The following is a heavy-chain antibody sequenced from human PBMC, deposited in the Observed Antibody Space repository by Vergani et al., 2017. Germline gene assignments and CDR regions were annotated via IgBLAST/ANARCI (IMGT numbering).Heavy chain of an antibody. CDR2: IYSGGST. V-gene: IGHV3-66*01. J-gene: IGHJ4*02. CDR1: GFTFSSYA. Sequence: EVQLLESGGGLVQPGESLRLSCAASGFTFSSYAMSWVRQAPGKGLEWVSVIYSGGSTYYADSVKGRFTISRDNSKNTLYLQMNSLRAEDTAVYYCAREGNDYGDYGLDYWGQGTLVTVSS. CDR3: AREGNDYGDYGLDY. D-gene: IGHD4-17*01.